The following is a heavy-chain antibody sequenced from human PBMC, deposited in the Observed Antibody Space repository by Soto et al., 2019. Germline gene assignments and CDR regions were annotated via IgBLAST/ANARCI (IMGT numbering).Heavy chain of an antibody. V-gene: IGHV4-39*01. D-gene: IGHD2-21*02. J-gene: IGHJ4*02. CDR2: IYSSGST. CDR3: ARQRTSVVTQAHFDV. CDR1: GGSIGGSNYF. Sequence: ASETLSLTCTVSGGSIGGSNYFWGLILQSPGTGLEWLGTIYSSGSTYYSPSLKSRITMSLDTSKNQFSLNLGSVTAADTALYLCARQRTSVVTQAHFDVWGPGSLVTVSS.